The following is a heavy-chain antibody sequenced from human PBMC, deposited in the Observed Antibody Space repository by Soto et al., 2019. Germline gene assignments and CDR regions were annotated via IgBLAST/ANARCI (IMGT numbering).Heavy chain of an antibody. CDR2: IYQSGVT. J-gene: IGHJ5*02. Sequence: SDTLSLTCNMSGDSYSISTYSWSWIRQPPGKALQWIGFIYQSGVTSYNPSLASRVSISLDRSNNQCSLKLKSVTAADTAVYFCAGMPYTSGLRFDPWGPGTLVTVSS. D-gene: IGHD6-19*01. CDR3: AGMPYTSGLRFDP. V-gene: IGHV4-30-2*01. CDR1: GDSYSISTYS.